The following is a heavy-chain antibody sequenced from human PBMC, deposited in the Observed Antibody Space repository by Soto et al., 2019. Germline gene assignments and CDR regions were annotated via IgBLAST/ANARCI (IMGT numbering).Heavy chain of an antibody. Sequence: ASVKVSCKASGYTFTSYGISWVRQAPGQGLEWMGWISAYNGNTNYAQKLQGRVTMTTDTSTSTAYMELRSLRSDDTAVYYCARDRQYSGSDHYFDYWGQGTLVTVSS. V-gene: IGHV1-18*01. J-gene: IGHJ4*02. CDR3: ARDRQYSGSDHYFDY. D-gene: IGHD1-26*01. CDR1: GYTFTSYG. CDR2: ISAYNGNT.